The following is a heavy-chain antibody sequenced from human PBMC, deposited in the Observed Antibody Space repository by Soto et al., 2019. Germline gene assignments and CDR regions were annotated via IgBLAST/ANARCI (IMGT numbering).Heavy chain of an antibody. CDR1: GASISSSSYY. V-gene: IGHV4-39*01. D-gene: IGHD4-17*01. CDR3: ARIYGGYYFDY. Sequence: QLQLQESGPGLVKPSETLSLTCTVSGASISSSSYYWGWIRQPPGKGLEWIGTIYYSGSTYYNPSLKSRLTISVDTSRNEFFLKLRSVTAADAAVYYCARIYGGYYFDYWGQGTLVTVSS. J-gene: IGHJ4*02. CDR2: IYYSGST.